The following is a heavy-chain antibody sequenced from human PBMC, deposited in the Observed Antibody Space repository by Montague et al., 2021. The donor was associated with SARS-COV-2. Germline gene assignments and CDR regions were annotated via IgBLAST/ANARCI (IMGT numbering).Heavy chain of an antibody. Sequence: PALVKPTQTLTLTCTFSGFSLSTPNVCVAWIRQPPGKALEWLAGXYSXGDNRYSPSLQRRLTITKDTSRNQVVLSLTNVDPLDTATYYCAHLIRYYDIFTGIPFDDWGQGTQVTVSS. CDR1: GFSLSTPNVC. CDR2: XYSXGDN. D-gene: IGHD3-9*01. V-gene: IGHV2-5*01. J-gene: IGHJ4*02. CDR3: AHLIRYYDIFTGIPFDD.